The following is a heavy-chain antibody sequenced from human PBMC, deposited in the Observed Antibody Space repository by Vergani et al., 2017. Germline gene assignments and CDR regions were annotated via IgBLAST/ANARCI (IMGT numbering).Heavy chain of an antibody. V-gene: IGHV3-30-3*02. CDR3: AKSMSGWQNYYYYGMDV. Sequence: QVQLVESGGGVVQPGRSLRLSCAASGFTFSSYAMHWVRQAPGKGLEWVAVISYDGSNKYYADSVQGRFTISRDNSKNTLYLQMNSLRAEDTAVYYYAKSMSGWQNYYYYGMDVWGQGTTVTVSS. J-gene: IGHJ6*02. CDR1: GFTFSSYA. D-gene: IGHD6-19*01. CDR2: ISYDGSNK.